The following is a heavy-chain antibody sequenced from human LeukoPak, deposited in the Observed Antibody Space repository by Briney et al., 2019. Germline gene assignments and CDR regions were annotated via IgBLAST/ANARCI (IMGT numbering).Heavy chain of an antibody. CDR2: IIPIFGTA. D-gene: IGHD2-2*02. CDR3: AREGCSSTSCYTRDHYYYMDV. Sequence: SVKVSCKASGGTFSNYAISWVRQAPGQGLEWMGGIIPIFGTANYAQKFQGRVTITADESTSTAYMELSSLRSEDTAVYYCAREGCSSTSCYTRDHYYYMDVWGKGTTVTVSS. CDR1: GGTFSNYA. J-gene: IGHJ6*03. V-gene: IGHV1-69*13.